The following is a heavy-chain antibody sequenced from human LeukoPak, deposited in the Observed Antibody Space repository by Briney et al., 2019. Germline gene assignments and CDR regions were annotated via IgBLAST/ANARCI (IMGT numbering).Heavy chain of an antibody. CDR3: ASRSTGYSSGWYDGDAFNI. J-gene: IGHJ3*02. Sequence: SVKVSCKASGGTFSSYAISWVRQAPGQGLEWMGGIIPIFGTANYAQKFQGRVTITTDESTSTAYMELSSLRSEDTAVYYCASRSTGYSSGWYDGDAFNIWGQGTMVTVSS. CDR1: GGTFSSYA. D-gene: IGHD6-19*01. CDR2: IIPIFGTA. V-gene: IGHV1-69*05.